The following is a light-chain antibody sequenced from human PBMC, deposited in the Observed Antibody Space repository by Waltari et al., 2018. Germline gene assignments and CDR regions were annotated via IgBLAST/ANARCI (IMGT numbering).Light chain of an antibody. V-gene: IGKV3-11*01. Sequence: EIVLTQSPATLSLSPGERATLSCRASQSVNEYLAWYQHIPGQAPRLLIYDASNRATGIPARFSGSGSGTDFTLTISSLEPEDFAIYYCHVRSNWPPVTFGGGTKVEIK. CDR1: QSVNEY. CDR3: HVRSNWPPVT. CDR2: DAS. J-gene: IGKJ4*01.